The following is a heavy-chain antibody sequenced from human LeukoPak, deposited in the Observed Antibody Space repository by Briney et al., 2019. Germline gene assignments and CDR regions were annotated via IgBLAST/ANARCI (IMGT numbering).Heavy chain of an antibody. CDR3: ARPSRGAWTPFDF. D-gene: IGHD1-1*01. J-gene: IGHJ4*02. Sequence: PGGSLRLSCAASGFTVSSNYMSWVRQAPGKGLEWVSVIHSGGSTYYADSVKGRFTIPGDSSKNTLYLQMNSLRADDTAVYYCARPSRGAWTPFDFWGQGTLVTVSS. CDR2: IHSGGST. CDR1: GFTVSSNY. V-gene: IGHV3-66*04.